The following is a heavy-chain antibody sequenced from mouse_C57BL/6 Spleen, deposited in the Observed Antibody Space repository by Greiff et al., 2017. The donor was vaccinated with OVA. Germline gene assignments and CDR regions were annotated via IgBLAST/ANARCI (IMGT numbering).Heavy chain of an antibody. CDR2: IDPETGGT. Sequence: VQVVESGAELVRPGASVTLSCKASGYTFTDYEMHWVKQTPVHGLEWIGAIDPETGGTAYNQKFKGKAILTAEKSSSTAYMELRSLTSEDSAVYYCTRSGGNYFDYWGQGTTLTVSS. D-gene: IGHD2-14*01. CDR1: GYTFTDYE. CDR3: TRSGGNYFDY. J-gene: IGHJ2*01. V-gene: IGHV1-15*01.